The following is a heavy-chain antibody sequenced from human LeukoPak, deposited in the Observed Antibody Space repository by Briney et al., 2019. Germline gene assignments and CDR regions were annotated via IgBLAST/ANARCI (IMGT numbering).Heavy chain of an antibody. D-gene: IGHD1-26*01. CDR2: ISYDGSNK. CDR1: GFPFSSYA. CDR3: ARAGGNSPEYFQH. V-gene: IGHV3-30*01. J-gene: IGHJ1*01. Sequence: GSLRLSCAASGFPFSSYAMHWVRQAPGKGLEWVAVISYDGSNKYYADSVKGRFTISRDNSKNTLYLQMNSLRAEDTAVYYCARAGGNSPEYFQHWGQGTLVTVSS.